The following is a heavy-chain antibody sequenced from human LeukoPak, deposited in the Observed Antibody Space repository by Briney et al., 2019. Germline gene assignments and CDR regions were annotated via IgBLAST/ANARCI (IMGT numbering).Heavy chain of an antibody. Sequence: PGGSLRLSCAASGFPFSAYAMSWVRQAPGKGLEWVSSISSSSSYIYYADSVKGRFTISRDNAKNSLYLQMNSLRAEDTAVYYCVRGPRYYDDSGFHYGVFDIWGQGTVVTVSS. V-gene: IGHV3-21*01. CDR3: VRGPRYYDDSGFHYGVFDI. CDR1: GFPFSAYA. D-gene: IGHD3-22*01. CDR2: ISSSSSYI. J-gene: IGHJ3*02.